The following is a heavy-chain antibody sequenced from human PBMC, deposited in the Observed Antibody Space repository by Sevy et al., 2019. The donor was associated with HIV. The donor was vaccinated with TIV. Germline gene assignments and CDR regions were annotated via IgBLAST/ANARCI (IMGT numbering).Heavy chain of an antibody. D-gene: IGHD3-10*01. CDR2: ISFGGNS. CDR3: ASTKWVKPWFDAFYDYDGVDV. J-gene: IGHJ6*02. Sequence: SETLSLTCTVSGGSMASYSYYWGWSRQSPDKGLEWIRVISFGGNSYYKSSLKSRIAISLDMSKDQFSLEVTSVTAADTAVYFCASTKWVKPWFDAFYDYDGVDVWGQGTTVTVSS. CDR1: GGSMASYSYY. V-gene: IGHV4-39*01.